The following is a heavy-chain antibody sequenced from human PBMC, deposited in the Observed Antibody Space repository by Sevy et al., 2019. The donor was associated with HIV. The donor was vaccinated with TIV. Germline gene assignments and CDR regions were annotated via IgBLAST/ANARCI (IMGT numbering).Heavy chain of an antibody. J-gene: IGHJ6*02. Sequence: GGSLRLSCAASGFTFSSYWMHWVRQAPGKGLVWVSRINSDGSSTSYADSVKGRFTISRDNAKNTLYLQMNSLRAEDTAVYYCARAQTSYDSSGYCYGINQYGMDVWGQGTTVTVSS. CDR1: GFTFSSYW. D-gene: IGHD3-22*01. V-gene: IGHV3-74*01. CDR3: ARAQTSYDSSGYCYGINQYGMDV. CDR2: INSDGSST.